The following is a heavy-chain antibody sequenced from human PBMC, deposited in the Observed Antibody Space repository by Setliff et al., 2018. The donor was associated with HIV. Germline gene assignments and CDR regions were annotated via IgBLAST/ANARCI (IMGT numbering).Heavy chain of an antibody. CDR2: IRSKTYGGTT. D-gene: IGHD2-2*01. Sequence: GGSLRLSCTASGFTFGDYAMSWFRQAPGKGLEWISFIRSKTYGGTTEYAASVKGRFTISRDDSKSIAYLQMNSLKTEDTAVYYCTRDGCSSTSCYVGNWGQGTLVTVSS. J-gene: IGHJ4*02. CDR1: GFTFGDYA. V-gene: IGHV3-49*03. CDR3: TRDGCSSTSCYVGN.